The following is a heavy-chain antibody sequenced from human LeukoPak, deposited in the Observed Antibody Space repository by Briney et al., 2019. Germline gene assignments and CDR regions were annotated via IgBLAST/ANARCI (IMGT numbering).Heavy chain of an antibody. CDR1: GGSFSGYY. V-gene: IGHV4-34*01. Sequence: SETLSLTCAVYGGSFSGYYWSWIRQPPGKGLEWIGEINHSGSTNCNPSLKSRVTISVDTSKNQFSLKLSSVTAADTAVYYCARDSGGWRPPHVYYYYGMDVWGQGTTVTVSS. CDR3: ARDSGGWRPPHVYYYYGMDV. CDR2: INHSGST. J-gene: IGHJ6*02. D-gene: IGHD3-10*01.